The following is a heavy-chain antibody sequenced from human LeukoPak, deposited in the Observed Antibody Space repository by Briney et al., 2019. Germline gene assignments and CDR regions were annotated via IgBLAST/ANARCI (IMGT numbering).Heavy chain of an antibody. V-gene: IGHV3-74*01. Sequence: GGSLRLSCVASGFDLSDYWMNWVRQAPGKGLVWLSRIKNDGSSTIYADPVKGRFTISRDNSKNTLYLEMSSLRAEDTAVYYCARREDRIYCSGGSCHSSAFDIWGQGTMVTVSS. D-gene: IGHD2-15*01. J-gene: IGHJ3*02. CDR2: IKNDGSST. CDR1: GFDLSDYW. CDR3: ARREDRIYCSGGSCHSSAFDI.